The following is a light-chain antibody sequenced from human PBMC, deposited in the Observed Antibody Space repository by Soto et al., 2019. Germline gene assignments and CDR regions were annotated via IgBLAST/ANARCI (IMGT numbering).Light chain of an antibody. CDR2: EVS. V-gene: IGLV2-8*01. Sequence: QSALTQPPSASGSPGQSVTISCTGTSSDVGGYNYVSWYQQHPGKAPKLMIYEVSKRPSGVPDRFSGSKSGNTASLTDSGLQAEDEADYYCNSYAGSNNWVFGGGTQLTVL. CDR1: SSDVGGYNY. J-gene: IGLJ3*02. CDR3: NSYAGSNNWV.